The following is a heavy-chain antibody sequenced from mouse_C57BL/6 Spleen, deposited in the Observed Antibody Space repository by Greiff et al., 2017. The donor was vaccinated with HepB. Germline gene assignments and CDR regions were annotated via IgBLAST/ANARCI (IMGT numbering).Heavy chain of an antibody. CDR1: GYAFTNYL. CDR3: ARGDYYGSYWYFDV. Sequence: QVQLKESGAELVRPGTSVKVSCKASGYAFTNYLIEWVKQRPGQGLEWIGVINPGSGGTNYNEKFKGKATLTADKSSSTAYMQLSSLTSEDSAVYFCARGDYYGSYWYFDVWGTGTTVTVSS. J-gene: IGHJ1*03. V-gene: IGHV1-54*01. CDR2: INPGSGGT. D-gene: IGHD1-1*01.